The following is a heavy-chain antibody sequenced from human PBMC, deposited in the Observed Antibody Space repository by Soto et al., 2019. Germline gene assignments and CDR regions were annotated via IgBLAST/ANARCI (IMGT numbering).Heavy chain of an antibody. V-gene: IGHV3-13*01. Sequence: HPGGSLRLSCAASGFTFSNYDMHWVRQTTGKGLEWVSATDIAGATYYPDSVKGRFTISREEAKNSLYLQMNSLRADDTAVYYCARAARWLQSRYFDLWGRGTLVTVSS. J-gene: IGHJ2*01. D-gene: IGHD5-12*01. CDR3: ARAARWLQSRYFDL. CDR1: GFTFSNYD. CDR2: TDIAGAT.